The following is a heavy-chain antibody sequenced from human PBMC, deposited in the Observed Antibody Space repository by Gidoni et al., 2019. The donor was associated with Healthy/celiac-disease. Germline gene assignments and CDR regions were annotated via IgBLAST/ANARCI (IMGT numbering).Heavy chain of an antibody. CDR2: ISGSGGST. CDR1: GLTFSSYA. V-gene: IGHV3-23*04. CDR3: AKRARGIAVAGRFDY. J-gene: IGHJ4*02. Sequence: EVQLVESGGGLVQAGGSLGLSCAGPGLTFSSYAMSWVRQAPGKGLEWVSAISGSGGSTYYADSVKGRFTISRDNSKNTLYLQMNSLRAEDTAVYYCAKRARGIAVAGRFDYWGQGTLVTVSS. D-gene: IGHD6-19*01.